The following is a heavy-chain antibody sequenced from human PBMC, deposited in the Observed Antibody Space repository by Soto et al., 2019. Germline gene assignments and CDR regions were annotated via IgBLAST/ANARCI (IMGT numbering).Heavy chain of an antibody. CDR3: ARGWGRIFDY. V-gene: IGHV4-34*01. J-gene: IGHJ4*02. Sequence: QVQLQQWGAGLLKPSETLSLTCAVYGGSFSGYFWSWIRQPPGKGLEWIGEINHSGSTNYNPSLRXRVTISVDTSKNQFSLKLSSVTAAATAVYYCARGWGRIFDYWGQGTLVTVSS. CDR1: GGSFSGYF. D-gene: IGHD7-27*01. CDR2: INHSGST.